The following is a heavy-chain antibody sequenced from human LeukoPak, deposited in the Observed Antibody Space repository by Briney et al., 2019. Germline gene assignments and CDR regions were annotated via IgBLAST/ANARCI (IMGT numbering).Heavy chain of an antibody. CDR2: IYYSGST. CDR1: GGSISSYY. Sequence: SETLSLTCTVSGGSISSYYWSWIRQPPGKGLGWIGYIYYSGSTNYNPSLKSRVTISVDTSKNQFSLKLSSVTAADTAVYYCARTYCSSTSCYEDWFDPWGQGTLVTVSS. V-gene: IGHV4-59*01. J-gene: IGHJ5*02. D-gene: IGHD2-2*01. CDR3: ARTYCSSTSCYEDWFDP.